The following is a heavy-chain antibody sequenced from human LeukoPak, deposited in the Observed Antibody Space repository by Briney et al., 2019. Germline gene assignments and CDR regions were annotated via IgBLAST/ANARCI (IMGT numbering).Heavy chain of an antibody. J-gene: IGHJ4*02. CDR1: GGSISSSSYY. D-gene: IGHD3-22*01. Sequence: TSSETLSLTCTVSGGSISSSSYYWGWIRQPPGKGLEWIGNIYYSGSTYYNPSLKSRVTISVDTSKNQFSLKLSSVTAADTAVYYCARRDYYDSSGYFGYWGQGTLVTVSS. CDR3: ARRDYYDSSGYFGY. V-gene: IGHV4-39*01. CDR2: IYYSGST.